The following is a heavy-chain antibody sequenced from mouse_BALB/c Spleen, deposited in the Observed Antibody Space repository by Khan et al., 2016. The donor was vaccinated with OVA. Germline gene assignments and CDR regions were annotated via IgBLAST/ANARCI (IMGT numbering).Heavy chain of an antibody. CDR3: ARARPYYRYDGYAMDY. CDR1: GFSLTSYG. CDR2: IWAGGST. D-gene: IGHD2-14*01. Sequence: QVQLQQPGPGLVAPSQSLSITCTVSGFSLTSYGVHWVRQPPGKGLEWVGVIWAGGSTNYKSALMSRLSISKDNSKSQVFLKMLSLQTDDTAMYYGARARPYYRYDGYAMDYWGQGISVTVSS. V-gene: IGHV2-9*02. J-gene: IGHJ4*01.